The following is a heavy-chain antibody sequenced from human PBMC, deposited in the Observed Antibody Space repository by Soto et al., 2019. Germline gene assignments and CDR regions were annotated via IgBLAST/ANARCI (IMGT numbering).Heavy chain of an antibody. CDR2: IHYSGST. CDR3: ARGEWWDYYFDY. Sequence: QVQLQESGPGLVKPSETLSLTCTVSGGSISGYYWSWIRQPPGKGLEWIGYIHYSGSTNYIPSLKSRVTISVDTSKNQFALKLSSVTAADTAVYYCARGEWWDYYFDYWGPGTLVTVSS. V-gene: IGHV4-59*01. J-gene: IGHJ4*02. D-gene: IGHD2-15*01. CDR1: GGSISGYY.